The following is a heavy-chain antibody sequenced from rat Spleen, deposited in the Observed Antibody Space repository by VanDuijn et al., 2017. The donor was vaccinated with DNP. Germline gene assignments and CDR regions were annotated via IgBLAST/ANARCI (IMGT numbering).Heavy chain of an antibody. Sequence: QVQLKESGPGLVQPSQTLSLTCTVSGFSLTNYGISWVRQPPGKGLEWIAAMSSGGGIYYNSPLKSRLTISRDTSKSQVFLKMNSLQTEDTAMYFCTRDDIGTTRFDYWGQGVMVTVSS. J-gene: IGHJ2*01. CDR1: GFSLTNYG. V-gene: IGHV2S12*01. D-gene: IGHD1-5*01. CDR2: MSSGGGI. CDR3: TRDDIGTTRFDY.